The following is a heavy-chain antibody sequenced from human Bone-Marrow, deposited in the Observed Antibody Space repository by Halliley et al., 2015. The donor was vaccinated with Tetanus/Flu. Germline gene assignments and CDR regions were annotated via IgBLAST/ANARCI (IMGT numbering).Heavy chain of an antibody. CDR3: ARSDLKGSDAFDY. Sequence: LEWVSGIYSGDPTYYADSVKGRFSISRDNSKNTLYLQMNSLRAEDTAVYFCARSDLKGSDAFDYWGQGTLVTVSS. V-gene: IGHV3-66*01. CDR2: IYSGDPT. J-gene: IGHJ4*02. D-gene: IGHD3-10*01.